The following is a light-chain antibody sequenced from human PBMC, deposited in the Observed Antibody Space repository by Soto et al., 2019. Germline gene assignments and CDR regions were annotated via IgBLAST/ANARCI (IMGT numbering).Light chain of an antibody. CDR1: QSVSSGY. CDR2: GAS. CDR3: QQYGNSPIT. V-gene: IGKV3-20*01. Sequence: EIVLTQSPGTLSLSPGERATLSCRASQSVSSGYLVWYQQRPGQALRLLIYGASRRATGIPDRFSGSGSVADFTLTISRLEPEDFAVYYCQQYGNSPITFGQGTRLEIK. J-gene: IGKJ5*01.